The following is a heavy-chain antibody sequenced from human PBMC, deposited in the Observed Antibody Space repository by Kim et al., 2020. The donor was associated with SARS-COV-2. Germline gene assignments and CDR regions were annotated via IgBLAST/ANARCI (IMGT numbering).Heavy chain of an antibody. CDR1: EDSVSNNIAA. CDR3: GRVSYCGGNCYSG. D-gene: IGHD2-21*01. V-gene: IGHV6-1*01. J-gene: IGHJ4*02. CDR2: TYYRSKWYY. Sequence: SQTLSLTCAISEDSVSNNIAAWNWIRQSPSRGLEWLGRTYYRSKWYYDYAVSVRSRITINPDTSKNQFSLHLNSVTPEDTAVYYCGRVSYCGGNCYSGWGQGTLVTVSS.